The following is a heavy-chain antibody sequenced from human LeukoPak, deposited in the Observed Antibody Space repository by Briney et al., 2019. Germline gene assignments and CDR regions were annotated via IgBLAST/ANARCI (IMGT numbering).Heavy chain of an antibody. D-gene: IGHD6-13*01. CDR1: GFPFSSYW. CDR2: IKQDGSDK. V-gene: IGHV3-7*01. CDR3: ARLYSSSWYGFRGYYMDV. Sequence: QPGGSLRLSCAASGFPFSSYWMSWVRQAPGKGLEWVANIKQDGSDKYYVDSVKGRFTISRDNAKNSLYLQMNSLRAEDTAVYYCARLYSSSWYGFRGYYMDVWGKGTTVTVSS. J-gene: IGHJ6*03.